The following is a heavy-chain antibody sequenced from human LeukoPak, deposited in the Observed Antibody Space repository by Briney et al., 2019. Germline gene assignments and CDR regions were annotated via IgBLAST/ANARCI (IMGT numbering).Heavy chain of an antibody. D-gene: IGHD1-26*01. CDR3: ASRVGVTTYIDY. CDR1: GGSISSNNYY. CDR2: IYHSGGT. J-gene: IGHJ4*02. Sequence: PSETLSLTCSVSGGSISSNNYYWDWIRQPPGKGLEWIGTIYHSGGTYYNPSLKSRVTISVDTSKNQFSLKLGSVTAADTAVYYCASRVGVTTYIDYRGQGTLVTVSS. V-gene: IGHV4-39*01.